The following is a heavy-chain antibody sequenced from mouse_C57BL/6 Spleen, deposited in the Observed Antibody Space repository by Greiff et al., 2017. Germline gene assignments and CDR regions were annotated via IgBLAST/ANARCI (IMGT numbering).Heavy chain of an antibody. Sequence: QVQLQQPGAELVKPGASVKLSCTASGYTFTSYWMHWVKQRPGRGLEWIGRIDPKSGGTKYNEKFKGKATLTVDKPSSTAYLQLSSLTSEDTAVYYCAREVQYGAMEDWGQGTSVTV. D-gene: IGHD1-1*01. CDR1: GYTFTSYW. CDR2: IDPKSGGT. V-gene: IGHV1-72*01. CDR3: AREVQYGAMED. J-gene: IGHJ4*01.